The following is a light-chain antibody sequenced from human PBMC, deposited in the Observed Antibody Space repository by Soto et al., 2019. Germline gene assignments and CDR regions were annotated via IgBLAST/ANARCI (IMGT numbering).Light chain of an antibody. CDR2: ATS. CDR1: QSSSSS. V-gene: IGKV1-39*01. J-gene: IGKJ4*01. Sequence: DIQMTQSPSSLSASVGDRVTITCRASQSSSSSLNWYQQKPGKAPKLLIYATSSLQSGVPSRFSGSGSVTDFTLTISSLQPEDFATYYCQQSYVTPPIFGGGTKVEIK. CDR3: QQSYVTPPI.